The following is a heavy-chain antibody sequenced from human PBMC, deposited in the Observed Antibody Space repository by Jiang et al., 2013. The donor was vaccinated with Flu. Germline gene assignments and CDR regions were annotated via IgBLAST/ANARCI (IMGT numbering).Heavy chain of an antibody. J-gene: IGHJ5*02. D-gene: IGHD3-10*01. CDR3: AGHSHEFDTMVRGDHPPRFDP. Sequence: GPGLVKPSETLSLTCTVSGGSISSSSYYWGWIRQPPGKGLEWIGSIYYSGSTYYNPSLKSRVTISVDTSKNQFSLKLSSVTAADTAVYYCAGHSHEFDTMVRGDHPPRFDPWGQGTLVTVSS. V-gene: IGHV4-39*01. CDR1: GGSISSSSYY. CDR2: IYYSGST.